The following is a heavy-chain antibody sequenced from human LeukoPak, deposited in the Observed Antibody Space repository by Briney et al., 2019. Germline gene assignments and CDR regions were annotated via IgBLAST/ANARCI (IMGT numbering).Heavy chain of an antibody. V-gene: IGHV3-21*01. J-gene: IGHJ6*04. CDR1: GLTFSTYS. CDR3: ARSKTIQLDAMDV. CDR2: ISSSTKYI. D-gene: IGHD5-18*01. Sequence: GGSLRLSCAASGLTFSTYSINWVRQAPGKGLEWVSSISSSTKYIHYADSVKGRFTMSRDNAKNSLHLQMNSLRVEDTAVYYCARSKTIQLDAMDVWGTGTTVTVSS.